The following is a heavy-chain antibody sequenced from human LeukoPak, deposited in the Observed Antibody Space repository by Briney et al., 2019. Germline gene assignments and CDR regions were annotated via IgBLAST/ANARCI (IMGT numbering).Heavy chain of an antibody. J-gene: IGHJ3*02. V-gene: IGHV3-7*01. CDR1: EFTFSKYW. CDR3: AKVVDTPMILYGAFDI. D-gene: IGHD5-18*01. CDR2: IKQDGSEK. Sequence: PGGSLRLSCAVSEFTFSKYWMTWVRQAPGKGLEWVGNIKQDGSEKYYADSVKGRFTISRDNAKNSLYLQMNSLRAEDTAVYYCAKVVDTPMILYGAFDIWGQGTMVTVAS.